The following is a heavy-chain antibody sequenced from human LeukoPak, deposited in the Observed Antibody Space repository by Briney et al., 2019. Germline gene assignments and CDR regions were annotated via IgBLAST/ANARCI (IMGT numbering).Heavy chain of an antibody. Sequence: SETLSLTCAVYGGSFSGYYWSWIRQPPGKGLEWIGEINHSGSTNYNPSLKSRVTISVDTSKNQFSLKLNSVTAADTAVYYCARDVRRAAAIDYWGQGTLVTVSS. CDR2: INHSGST. J-gene: IGHJ4*02. D-gene: IGHD6-13*01. CDR1: GGSFSGYY. V-gene: IGHV4-34*01. CDR3: ARDVRRAAAIDY.